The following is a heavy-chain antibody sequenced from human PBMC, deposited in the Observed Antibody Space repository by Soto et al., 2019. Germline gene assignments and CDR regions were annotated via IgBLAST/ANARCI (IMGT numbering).Heavy chain of an antibody. CDR2: ISGGGITT. CDR3: ARDQRFDP. Sequence: EVQLLESGGGLVQPGGSLRLSCAASGFTFSSYAMSWVRQAPGKGLEWVSSISGGGITTYYADSVKGRFTISRDNSKNTLYLQMSSLRAEDTALYYCARDQRFDPWGQGTLVTVSS. V-gene: IGHV3-23*01. D-gene: IGHD2-2*01. CDR1: GFTFSSYA. J-gene: IGHJ5*02.